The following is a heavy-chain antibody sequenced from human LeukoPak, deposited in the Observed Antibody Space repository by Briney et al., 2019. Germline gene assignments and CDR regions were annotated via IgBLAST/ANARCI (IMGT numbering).Heavy chain of an antibody. CDR2: VYYSGNT. J-gene: IGHJ2*01. V-gene: IGHV4-61*01. D-gene: IGHD3-9*01. Sequence: PSETLSLTCTVSGDSVSSGSYHWSWIRQPPGKGLECIGYVYYSGNTNYNPSLKSRVTISVDTSKNQFSLKLSSVTAADTAVYYCAKVPGRYLDFLWYFDLWGRGTLVTVSS. CDR3: AKVPGRYLDFLWYFDL. CDR1: GDSVSSGSYH.